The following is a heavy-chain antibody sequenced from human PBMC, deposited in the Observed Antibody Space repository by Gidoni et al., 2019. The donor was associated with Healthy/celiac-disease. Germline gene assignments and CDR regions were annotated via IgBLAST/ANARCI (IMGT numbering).Heavy chain of an antibody. CDR2: IYYSGST. CDR1: GGSISSSSYY. J-gene: IGHJ5*02. Sequence: QLQLQESGPGLVKPSETLSLTCTVSGGSISSSSYYWGWIRQPPGKGLEWIGSIYYSGSTYYNPSLKSRVTISVDTSKNQFSLKLSSVTAADTAVYYCASTFSQWLVPSFWFDPWGQGTLVTVSS. CDR3: ASTFSQWLVPSFWFDP. V-gene: IGHV4-39*01. D-gene: IGHD6-19*01.